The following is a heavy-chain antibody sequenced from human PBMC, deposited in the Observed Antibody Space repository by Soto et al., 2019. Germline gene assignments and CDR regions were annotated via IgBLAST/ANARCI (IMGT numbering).Heavy chain of an antibody. CDR2: IIPIFGTA. Sequence: QVQLVQSGAEVKKPGSSVKVSCKASGGTFSSYAISWVRQAPGQGLEWMGGIIPIFGTANYAQKFQGRVTTAADESTSTAYMELSSLRSEDTAVYYCARGASLGYCSGGSCPNDYWGQGTLVTVSS. D-gene: IGHD2-15*01. V-gene: IGHV1-69*01. CDR1: GGTFSSYA. CDR3: ARGASLGYCSGGSCPNDY. J-gene: IGHJ4*02.